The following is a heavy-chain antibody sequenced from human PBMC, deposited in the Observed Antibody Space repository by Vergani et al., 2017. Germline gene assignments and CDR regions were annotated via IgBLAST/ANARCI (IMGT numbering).Heavy chain of an antibody. CDR3: ASQWGTMAFDY. J-gene: IGHJ4*02. CDR2: IYYSGST. V-gene: IGHV4-61*01. Sequence: QVHLNEAGPGLVKPSQTLSLTCTVSGASITSGSFYWSWIRQPPGKGLEWIGYIYYSGSTNYNPSLKSRVTISVDTSKNQFSLKLSSVTAADTAVYYCASQWGTMAFDYWGQGTLVTVSS. CDR1: GASITSGSFY. D-gene: IGHD3-10*01.